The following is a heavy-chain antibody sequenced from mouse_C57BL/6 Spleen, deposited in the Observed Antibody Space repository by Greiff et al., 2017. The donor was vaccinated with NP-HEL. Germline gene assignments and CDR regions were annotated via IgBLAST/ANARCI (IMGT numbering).Heavy chain of an antibody. CDR3: ARRTPYYYGSFYAMDY. V-gene: IGHV1-53*01. D-gene: IGHD1-1*01. J-gene: IGHJ4*01. CDR1: GYTFTSYW. Sequence: VQLQQSGTELVKPGASVKLSCKASGYTFTSYWMHWVKQRPGQGLEWIGNINPSNGGTNYNEKFKSKATLTVDKSSSTAYMQLSSLTSEDSAVYYCARRTPYYYGSFYAMDYWGQGTSVTVSS. CDR2: INPSNGGT.